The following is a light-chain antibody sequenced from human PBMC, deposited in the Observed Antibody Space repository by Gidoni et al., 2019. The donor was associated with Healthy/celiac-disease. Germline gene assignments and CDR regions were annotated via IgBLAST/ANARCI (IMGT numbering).Light chain of an antibody. J-gene: IGKJ1*01. Sequence: EIVMTQSPATLSVSPGERATRSGRASQSVSSNWAWYQQKPGQAPRLLIYGASTSATGIPARFSGIGSGTEFTLSISSLQSEDFAVCYCQQYNNWPQTFGQGTKVEIK. CDR2: GAS. CDR1: QSVSSN. CDR3: QQYNNWPQT. V-gene: IGKV3-15*01.